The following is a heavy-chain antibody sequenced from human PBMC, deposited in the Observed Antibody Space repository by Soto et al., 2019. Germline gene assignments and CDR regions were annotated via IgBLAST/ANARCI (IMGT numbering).Heavy chain of an antibody. Sequence: EVQLLESGGGLVQPGGSLRLSCVASRFTFSNYAMGWVRQAPGKGLEWVSPIRAGGGTTYYADSVKGRFTISRDNYKNTLYLEVTSLRAEDTAIYYGANVVIWATTALSCGPKSPKPPYFQHWGQGTLMTVS. D-gene: IGHD3-22*01. CDR2: IRAGGGTT. CDR1: RFTFSNYA. V-gene: IGHV3-23*01. CDR3: ANVVIWATTALSCGPKSPKPPYFQH. J-gene: IGHJ1*01.